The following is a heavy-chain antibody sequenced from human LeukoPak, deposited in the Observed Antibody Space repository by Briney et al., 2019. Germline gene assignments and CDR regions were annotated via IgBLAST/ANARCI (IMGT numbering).Heavy chain of an antibody. J-gene: IGHJ6*03. CDR3: ARDQGFWSGGYYYYYMDV. V-gene: IGHV4-30-2*01. D-gene: IGHD3-3*01. Sequence: SETLSLTCAVSGGSISSGGYSWSWIRQPPGKGLEWIGYIYHSGTTYYNPSLKSRVTISLDTSKNQFSLKLSSVTAADTAVYYCARDQGFWSGGYYYYYMDVWGKGTTVTVSS. CDR1: GGSISSGGYS. CDR2: IYHSGTT.